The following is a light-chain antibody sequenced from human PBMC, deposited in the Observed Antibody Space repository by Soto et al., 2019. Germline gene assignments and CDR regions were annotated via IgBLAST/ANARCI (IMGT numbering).Light chain of an antibody. CDR3: QQLNSFPLT. V-gene: IGKV1-9*01. J-gene: IGKJ4*01. Sequence: DIQLTQSPSFLSASVGDRVTITCRANQGISSYLAWYQHKPGKAPKLLIYAASTLQSGVPSRFSGSGSGTEFTLTISSLQPEDFATYYCQQLNSFPLTFGGGTKVEIK. CDR1: QGISSY. CDR2: AAS.